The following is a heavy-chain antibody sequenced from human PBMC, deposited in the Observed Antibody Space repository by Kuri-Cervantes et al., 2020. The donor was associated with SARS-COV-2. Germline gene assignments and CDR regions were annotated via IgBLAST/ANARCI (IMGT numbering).Heavy chain of an antibody. J-gene: IGHJ5*02. CDR3: ARVDSIAARPRWFDP. D-gene: IGHD6-6*01. CDR2: IYYSGST. Sequence: GSLRLSCTVSGGSISSYYWSWIRQPPGKGLEWIGYIYYSGSTNYNPSHKSRVTISVDASKNQLSLKLSSVTAADTAVYYCARVDSIAARPRWFDPWGQGTPVTVSS. CDR1: GGSISSYY. V-gene: IGHV4-59*01.